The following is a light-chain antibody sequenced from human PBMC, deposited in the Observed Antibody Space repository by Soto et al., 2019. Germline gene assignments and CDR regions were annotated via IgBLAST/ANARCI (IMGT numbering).Light chain of an antibody. CDR3: QQYNSYSWT. J-gene: IGKJ1*01. Sequence: DIQMTQSPSTLSASVGDRVTITCRASQSISSWLAWYQQKPGKAPKLLINDASSLESGVPSRFSGSGSGTEFTLTISSLQPDDCATYYCQQYNSYSWTFGQGPKVEIK. CDR2: DAS. CDR1: QSISSW. V-gene: IGKV1-5*01.